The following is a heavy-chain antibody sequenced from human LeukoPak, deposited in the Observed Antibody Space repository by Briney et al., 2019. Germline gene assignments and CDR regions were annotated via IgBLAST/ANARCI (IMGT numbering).Heavy chain of an antibody. CDR1: GFTFSSYR. V-gene: IGHV3-7*01. CDR3: ARDGRSYYGFDY. CDR2: IKQDGSEK. D-gene: IGHD1-26*01. Sequence: GGSLRLSCAASGFTFSSYRMSWVRQAPGKGLEWVANIKQDGSEKYYVDSVKGRFTISRDNAKNSLYLQMNSLRAEDTAVYYCARDGRSYYGFDYWGQGTLVTVSS. J-gene: IGHJ4*02.